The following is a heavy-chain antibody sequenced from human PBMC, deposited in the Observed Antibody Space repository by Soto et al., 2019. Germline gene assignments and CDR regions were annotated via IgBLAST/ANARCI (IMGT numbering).Heavy chain of an antibody. J-gene: IGHJ4*02. CDR1: GGSISSYY. D-gene: IGHD2-15*01. CDR2: IYYSGST. Sequence: PSETLSLTCTVSGGSISSYYWSWILQPPGKGLEWIGYIYYSGSTNYNPSLKSRVTISVDTSKNQFSLKLSSVTAADTAVYYCARTDCSGGSCYLILFDYWGQGTLVTVSS. CDR3: ARTDCSGGSCYLILFDY. V-gene: IGHV4-59*01.